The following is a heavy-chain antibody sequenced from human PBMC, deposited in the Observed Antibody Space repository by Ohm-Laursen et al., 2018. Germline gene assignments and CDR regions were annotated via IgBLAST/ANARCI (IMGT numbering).Heavy chain of an antibody. V-gene: IGHV1-8*01. CDR2: MNPNSHNT. D-gene: IGHD4-23*01. Sequence: SVKVSCNTSGYTFGSYDIIWVRQASGQGPEWMGWMNPNSHNTGYARKFRGRVSMTSDSSISTAYMELYSLTSEDTATYYCARAVRYQLLSDPWGQGTLVTVSS. CDR3: ARAVRYQLLSDP. CDR1: GYTFGSYD. J-gene: IGHJ5*02.